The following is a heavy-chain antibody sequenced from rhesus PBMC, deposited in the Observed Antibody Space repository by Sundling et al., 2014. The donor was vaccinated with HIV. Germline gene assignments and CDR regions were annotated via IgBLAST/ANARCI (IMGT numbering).Heavy chain of an antibody. CDR2: IYSSSGNT. CDR3: ARARITIFGLLIIQYYFDY. Sequence: QVQLQESGPGLLKPSETLSLTCAVSGGSISGGYGWGWIRQPPGKGLEWIGNIYSSSGNTYYNPSLRSRVTISTDTSKDQFSLKLSSVTAADTAVYYCARARITIFGLLIIQYYFDYWGQGVLVTVSS. V-gene: IGHV4-76*01. D-gene: IGHD3-3*01. J-gene: IGHJ4*01. CDR1: GGSISGGYG.